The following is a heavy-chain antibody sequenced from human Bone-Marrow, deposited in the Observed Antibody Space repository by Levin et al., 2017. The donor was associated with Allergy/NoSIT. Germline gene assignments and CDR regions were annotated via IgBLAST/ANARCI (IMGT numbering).Heavy chain of an antibody. Sequence: GGSLRLSCAASGFTFSSYAMHWVRQAPGKGLEWVAVISYDGSNKYYADSVKGRFTISRDNSKNTLYLQMNSLRAEDTAVYYCARDALAWELLPMGHWDYWGQGTLVTVSS. D-gene: IGHD1-26*01. CDR3: ARDALAWELLPMGHWDY. CDR2: ISYDGSNK. J-gene: IGHJ4*02. CDR1: GFTFSSYA. V-gene: IGHV3-30-3*01.